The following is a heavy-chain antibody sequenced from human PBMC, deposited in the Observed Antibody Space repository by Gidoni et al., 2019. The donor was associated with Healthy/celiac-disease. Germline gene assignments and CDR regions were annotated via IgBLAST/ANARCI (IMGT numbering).Heavy chain of an antibody. CDR2: ISGRGGST. J-gene: IGHJ4*02. V-gene: IGHV3-23*01. Sequence: EVQLLESGGGLVQPGGSLRLSCAASGFTLSSYAMSWVRQAPGKGLDWVSAISGRGGSTYYADSVKGRFTISRDNSKNTLYLQMNSLRAEDTAVYYCAKDWSEGTISAIDYWGQGTLVTVSS. CDR1: GFTLSSYA. CDR3: AKDWSEGTISAIDY. D-gene: IGHD3-9*01.